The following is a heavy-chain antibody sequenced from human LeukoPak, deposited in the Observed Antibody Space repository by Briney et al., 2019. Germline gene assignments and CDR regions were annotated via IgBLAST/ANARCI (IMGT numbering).Heavy chain of an antibody. V-gene: IGHV3-21*01. CDR2: ISSTGNYI. Sequence: GGSLRLSCAGSGFTFDDYGMSWVRQAPGKGLEWVSSISSTGNYIYYADSVKGRFTISRDNANNSLYLQMNSLRAEDTAVYYCAFGEGYKVDYWGQGTLVTVSS. D-gene: IGHD3-10*01. J-gene: IGHJ4*02. CDR3: AFGEGYKVDY. CDR1: GFTFDDYG.